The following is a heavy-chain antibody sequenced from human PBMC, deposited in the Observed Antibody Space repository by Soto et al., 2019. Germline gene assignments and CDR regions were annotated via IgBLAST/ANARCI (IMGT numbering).Heavy chain of an antibody. CDR2: ISHEGGTQ. CDR1: GFPFSDYG. Sequence: QVQLAESGGGVVQPGGSLRLSCAASGFPFSDYGIDWIRQAQGKGLEWVAVISHEGGTQYYADSVRGRFTVSRDNSKNIVYLQMDSLRPEDTAVYFCAKEGSPKVSRWDDYWGQGTLVTVSS. J-gene: IGHJ4*02. V-gene: IGHV3-30*18. D-gene: IGHD1-26*01. CDR3: AKEGSPKVSRWDDY.